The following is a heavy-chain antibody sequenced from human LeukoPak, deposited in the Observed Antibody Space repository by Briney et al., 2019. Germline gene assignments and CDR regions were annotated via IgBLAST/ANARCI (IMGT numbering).Heavy chain of an antibody. V-gene: IGHV1-69*04. Sequence: GASVKVSCKASGGTFSSYAITWVRQAPGQGLEWMGRIIPILGITNYAQKFQGRVTITADKSTSTAYMELSSLRSEDTAVYYCARGSSGTEGFDPWGQGTLVTVSS. J-gene: IGHJ5*02. CDR1: GGTFSSYA. D-gene: IGHD6-19*01. CDR3: ARGSSGTEGFDP. CDR2: IIPILGIT.